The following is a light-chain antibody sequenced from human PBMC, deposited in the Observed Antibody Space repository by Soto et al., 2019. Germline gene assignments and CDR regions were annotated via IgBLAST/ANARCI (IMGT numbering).Light chain of an antibody. J-gene: IGKJ1*01. CDR1: YIINNW. V-gene: IGKV1-5*03. CDR2: KAS. CDR3: QHYNTYPWT. Sequence: DIQMTQSPSTLSASVGDRVTIICWASYIINNWLAWYQQRPGKAPKILIYKASSLESGVPSRFSGSGSGTEFTLTISSLQPDDSATYYCQHYNTYPWTFGQGTKVEI.